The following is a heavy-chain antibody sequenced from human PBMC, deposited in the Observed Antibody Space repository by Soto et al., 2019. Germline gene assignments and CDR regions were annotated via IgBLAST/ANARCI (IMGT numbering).Heavy chain of an antibody. J-gene: IGHJ5*02. Sequence: SETLSLTCAVYGGSFSGYYWSWIRQPPGKGLEWIGEINHSGSTNYNPSLKSRVAISVDTSKNQFSLKLSSVTAADTAVYYCARDRHDFWRGYSYNWFDTWRQGTLVTVSS. CDR3: ARDRHDFWRGYSYNWFDT. D-gene: IGHD3-3*01. CDR2: INHSGST. V-gene: IGHV4-34*01. CDR1: GGSFSGYY.